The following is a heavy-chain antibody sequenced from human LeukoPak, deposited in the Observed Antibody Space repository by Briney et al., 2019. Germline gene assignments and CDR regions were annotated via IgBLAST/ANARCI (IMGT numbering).Heavy chain of an antibody. CDR3: ARAPSEIGGYYPEYFRH. CDR1: GFTFSSYW. CDR2: IKSDGKT. Sequence: GGSLRLSCAASGFTFSSYWMHWVRQAPGKGLVWVSRIKSDGKTNYADSVKGRFTISRDNAKNTVSLQMDSLRAEDTGVYYCARAPSEIGGYYPEYFRHWGQGTLVTVSS. V-gene: IGHV3-74*01. J-gene: IGHJ1*01. D-gene: IGHD3-22*01.